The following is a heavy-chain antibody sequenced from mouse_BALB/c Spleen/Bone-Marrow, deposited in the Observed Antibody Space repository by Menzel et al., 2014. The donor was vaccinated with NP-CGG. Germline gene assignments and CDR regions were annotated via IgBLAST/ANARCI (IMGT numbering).Heavy chain of an antibody. CDR1: GLNIKDTY. J-gene: IGHJ2*01. CDR2: IDPANGNT. CDR3: ARFPYDYGGGDY. V-gene: IGHV14-3*02. Sequence: EVQLQQSGAELVKPGASVKLSCTASGLNIKDTYMRWVKQRPEQGLEWIGRIDPANGNTKYDPKFQGKATITADTSSNTAYLQLSSLTSEDTAVYYCARFPYDYGGGDYWGQGTTLTVSS. D-gene: IGHD2-4*01.